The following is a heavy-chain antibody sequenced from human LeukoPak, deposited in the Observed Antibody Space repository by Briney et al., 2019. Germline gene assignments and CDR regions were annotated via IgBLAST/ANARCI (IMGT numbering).Heavy chain of an antibody. CDR2: ISSNGGST. Sequence: GGSLRLSCAASGFTFSSYAMHWVRQAPGKGLEYVSAISSNGGSTYYANSVKGRFTISRDNSKNTLYLQMGSLRAEDMAVYYCARDPSAGATDAFDIWGQGTMVTVSS. CDR1: GFTFSSYA. J-gene: IGHJ3*02. CDR3: ARDPSAGATDAFDI. D-gene: IGHD3-10*01. V-gene: IGHV3-64*01.